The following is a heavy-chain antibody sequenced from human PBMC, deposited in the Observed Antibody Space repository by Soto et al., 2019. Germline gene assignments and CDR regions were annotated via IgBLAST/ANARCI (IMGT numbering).Heavy chain of an antibody. CDR3: ARGGWYVDY. CDR2: IYHSGST. D-gene: IGHD6-19*01. V-gene: IGHV4-4*02. J-gene: IGHJ4*02. Sequence: SETLSLTCAVSSGSIRSSNWWSWVRHPPGKGLEWIGEIYHSGSTNYNPSLKSRVTMSVDTSKNQFSLKLTSVTAADTAVYFCARGGWYVDYWGRGTLVTVSS. CDR1: SGSIRSSNW.